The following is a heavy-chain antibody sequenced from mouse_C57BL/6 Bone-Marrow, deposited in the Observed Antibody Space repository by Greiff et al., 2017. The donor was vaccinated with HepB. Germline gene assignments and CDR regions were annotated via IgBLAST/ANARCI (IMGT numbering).Heavy chain of an antibody. CDR3: ARGDYYGSSLDY. D-gene: IGHD1-1*01. Sequence: QVQLKESGAELVRPGTSVKVSCKASGYAFTNYLIEWVKQRPGQGLEWIGVINPGSGGTNYNEKFKGKATLTADKSSSTAYMQLSSLTSEDSAVYFCARGDYYGSSLDYWGQGTTLTVSS. J-gene: IGHJ2*01. CDR1: GYAFTNYL. CDR2: INPGSGGT. V-gene: IGHV1-54*01.